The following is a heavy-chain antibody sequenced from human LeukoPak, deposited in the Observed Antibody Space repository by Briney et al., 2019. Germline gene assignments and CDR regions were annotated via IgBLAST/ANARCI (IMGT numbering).Heavy chain of an antibody. CDR3: ARRLGYCSGGSCYPGGTYYYYYMDV. J-gene: IGHJ6*03. CDR2: ISAYNGNT. CDR1: GYTFTSYG. Sequence: GASVKVSCKASGYTFTSYGISWVRQAPGQGLEWMGWISAYNGNTNYAQKLQGRVTMTTDTSTSTAYMELRSLRSDDTAVYYCARRLGYCSGGSCYPGGTYYYYYMDVWGKGTTVTVSS. V-gene: IGHV1-18*01. D-gene: IGHD2-15*01.